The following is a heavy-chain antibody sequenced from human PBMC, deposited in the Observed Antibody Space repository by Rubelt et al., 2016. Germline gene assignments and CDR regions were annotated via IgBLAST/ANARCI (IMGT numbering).Heavy chain of an antibody. CDR2: IYPSGGGT. Sequence: QVQLVQSGAEVKKPGASVKVSCKASGYTFTSYNVHWVRQAPGQGLQWMGIIYPSGGGTRYAQKLKGRITMTRDKSKSTVFMGVSGLRSDDTAVYYCARFAIGGHSSGYLFDYWGQGTLVTVSS. J-gene: IGHJ4*02. CDR1: GYTFTSYN. D-gene: IGHD3-22*01. V-gene: IGHV1-46*04. CDR3: ARFAIGGHSSGYLFDY.